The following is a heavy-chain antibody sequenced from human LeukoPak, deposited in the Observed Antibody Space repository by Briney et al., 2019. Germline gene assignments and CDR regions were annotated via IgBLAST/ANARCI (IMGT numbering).Heavy chain of an antibody. J-gene: IGHJ4*02. Sequence: PSETLSLTCTVSGGSISSYYWSWIRQPAGKGLEWIGRIYTSGSTNYNPSLKSRVTMSVDTSKNQFSLKLSSVTAADTAAYYCARMSSSWYGGYFDYWGQGTLVTVSS. CDR1: GGSISSYY. CDR2: IYTSGST. D-gene: IGHD6-13*01. V-gene: IGHV4-4*07. CDR3: ARMSSSWYGGYFDY.